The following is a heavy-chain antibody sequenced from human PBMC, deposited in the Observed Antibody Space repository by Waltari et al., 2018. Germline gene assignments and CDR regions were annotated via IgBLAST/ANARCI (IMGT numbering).Heavy chain of an antibody. V-gene: IGHV3-7*01. Sequence: EVQLVESGGGLVQPGGSLRLSCAASGFTFSSYWMSWVRQAPGKGLEWVANIKQDGSEKYYVDAVKGRFTISRDNAKNSLYLQMNSLRAEDTAVYYCARYRLFWSGYYVYFQHWGQGTLVTVSS. CDR1: GFTFSSYW. CDR3: ARYRLFWSGYYVYFQH. CDR2: IKQDGSEK. D-gene: IGHD3-3*01. J-gene: IGHJ1*01.